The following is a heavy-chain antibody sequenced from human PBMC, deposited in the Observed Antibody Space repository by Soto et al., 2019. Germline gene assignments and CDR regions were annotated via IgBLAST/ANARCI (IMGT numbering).Heavy chain of an antibody. CDR3: ARDRLSSAYYNWFDH. CDR2: IYYSGST. J-gene: IGHJ5*02. Sequence: SETLSLTCTVSGGSISSGGYYWSWIRQHPGKGLEWIGYIYYSGSTYYNPSLKSRVTISVDTSKNQFSLKLSSVTDADTAVYYCARDRLSSAYYNWFDHWGQGTLVTVSS. V-gene: IGHV4-31*03. CDR1: GGSISSGGYY. D-gene: IGHD5-12*01.